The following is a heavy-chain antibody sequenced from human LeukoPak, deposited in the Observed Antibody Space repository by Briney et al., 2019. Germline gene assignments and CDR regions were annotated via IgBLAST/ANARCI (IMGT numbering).Heavy chain of an antibody. CDR3: ARGRAYYDFWSEIQFDP. CDR1: GASFSGNY. Sequence: PSETLSLTGAVYGASFSGNYWSWIRQPPGKGLEWIGEINHSGSTNYNPSLKSLVTISVDTSKNQFSLKLSSVTAADTAVYYCARGRAYYDFWSEIQFDPWGQGTLVTVSS. CDR2: INHSGST. D-gene: IGHD3-3*01. J-gene: IGHJ5*02. V-gene: IGHV4-34*01.